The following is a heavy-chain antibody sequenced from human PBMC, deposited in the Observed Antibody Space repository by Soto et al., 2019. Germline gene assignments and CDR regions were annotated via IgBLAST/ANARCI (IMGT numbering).Heavy chain of an antibody. Sequence: SETLSLTCTVSGDSISDNYWNWIRQPPGKGLEWVGYIYYGGTTSYNPSLQSRVTISVDTSKNQFSLKLSSVTAADTAVYYCARYYDILTGYYRYFDYWGQGTLVTVSS. CDR2: IYYGGTT. CDR1: GDSISDNY. J-gene: IGHJ4*02. CDR3: ARYYDILTGYYRYFDY. D-gene: IGHD3-9*01. V-gene: IGHV4-59*12.